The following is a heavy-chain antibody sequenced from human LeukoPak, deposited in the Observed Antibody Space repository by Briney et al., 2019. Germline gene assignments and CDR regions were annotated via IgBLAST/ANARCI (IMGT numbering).Heavy chain of an antibody. CDR1: GVSISSYY. J-gene: IGHJ4*02. V-gene: IGHV4-59*01. CDR2: IYYSGST. Sequence: SETLSLTCTVSGVSISSYYWSWIRQPPGKGLEWIGYIYYSGSTNYNPSLKSRVTISVDTSKNQFSLKLSSVTAADTAVYYCAREYYYDSSGPFDYWGQGTLVTVSS. CDR3: AREYYYDSSGPFDY. D-gene: IGHD3-22*01.